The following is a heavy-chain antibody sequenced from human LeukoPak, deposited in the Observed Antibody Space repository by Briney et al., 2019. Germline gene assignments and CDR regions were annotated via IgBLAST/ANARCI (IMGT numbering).Heavy chain of an antibody. V-gene: IGHV3-23*01. J-gene: IGHJ4*02. CDR2: ISGSGGST. D-gene: IGHD6-25*01. CDR3: AKGSAAGRPYYFDY. Sequence: GGSLRLSCAASGFTFSSYAMSWVRQAPGKGLEWVSAISGSGGSTYYADSVKGRFTISRDNSKNTLYLQMNSLRAEDAAVYFCAKGSAAGRPYYFDYWGQGTLVTVSS. CDR1: GFTFSSYA.